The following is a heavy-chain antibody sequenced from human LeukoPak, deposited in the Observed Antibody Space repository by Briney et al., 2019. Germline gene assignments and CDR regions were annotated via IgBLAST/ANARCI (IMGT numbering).Heavy chain of an antibody. D-gene: IGHD5-18*01. CDR1: GYTFTGCY. CDR2: INPNSGGT. J-gene: IGHJ5*02. Sequence: ASVKVSCKASGYTFTGCYMHWVRQAPGQGLEWMGRINPNSGGTNYAQKFQGRVTMTRDTSISTAYMELSRLRSDDTAVYYCARGGYGLVNWFDPWGQGTLVTVSS. CDR3: ARGGYGLVNWFDP. V-gene: IGHV1-2*06.